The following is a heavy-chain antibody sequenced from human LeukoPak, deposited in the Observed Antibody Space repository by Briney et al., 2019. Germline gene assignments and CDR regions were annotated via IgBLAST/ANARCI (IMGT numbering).Heavy chain of an antibody. V-gene: IGHV3-7*01. D-gene: IGHD3-22*01. CDR2: IKQDGSEK. J-gene: IGHJ4*02. Sequence: GGSLRLSCAASGFTFSSYWMSWVRQAPGKGLEWVANIKQDGSEKYYVDSVKGRFTISRDNAKNSLYLQMNSLRAEDTAVYYCAGTMTSRPWDYWGQGTLVTVSP. CDR1: GFTFSSYW. CDR3: AGTMTSRPWDY.